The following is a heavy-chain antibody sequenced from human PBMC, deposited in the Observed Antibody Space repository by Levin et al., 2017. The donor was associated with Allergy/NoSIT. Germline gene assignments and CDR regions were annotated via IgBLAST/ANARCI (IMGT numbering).Heavy chain of an antibody. CDR3: ARMARSHHFDN. V-gene: IGHV4-28*01. J-gene: IGHJ4*02. CDR1: GSSITNFIW. CDR2: IYHNGAT. Sequence: LRLSCAVSGSSITNFIWWGWIRQPPGKGLEWIGYIYHNGATQYNPSLKSRATLSVDSSKNEIFLSLSSLTAVDKAVYYCARMARSHHFDNWGQGTLVAVS.